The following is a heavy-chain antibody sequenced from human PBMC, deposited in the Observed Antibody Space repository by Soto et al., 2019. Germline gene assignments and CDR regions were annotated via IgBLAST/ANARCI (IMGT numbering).Heavy chain of an antibody. V-gene: IGHV3-48*03. CDR2: ISSSGSTI. D-gene: IGHD6-19*01. CDR1: GFTFSSYE. J-gene: IGHJ3*02. CDR3: ARVGDSSGWYGAFDI. Sequence: EVQLVESGGGLVQPGGSLRLSCAASGFTFSSYEMSWVRQAPGKGLEWVSYISSSGSTIYYADSVKGRFTISRDNAKNSLYLQMNSLRAEDTAVYYCARVGDSSGWYGAFDIWGQGTMVTVSS.